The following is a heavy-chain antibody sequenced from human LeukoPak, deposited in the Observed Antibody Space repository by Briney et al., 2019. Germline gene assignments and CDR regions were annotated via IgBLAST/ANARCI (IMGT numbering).Heavy chain of an antibody. CDR2: IYDSGTT. CDR3: ARDFSAAFDI. Sequence: SETLSLTCTVSGGSFGNYYWSWIRQPPGKGLEWIGYIYDSGTTNYNPSLKSRVTISVGTSKNQFSLTLNSVTAADTAVYYCARDFSAAFDIWGQGTMVTVSS. V-gene: IGHV4-59*01. D-gene: IGHD2/OR15-2a*01. J-gene: IGHJ3*02. CDR1: GGSFGNYY.